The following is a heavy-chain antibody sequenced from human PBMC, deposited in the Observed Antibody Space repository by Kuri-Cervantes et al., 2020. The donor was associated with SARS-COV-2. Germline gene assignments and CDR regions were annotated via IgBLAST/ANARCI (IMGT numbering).Heavy chain of an antibody. CDR3: AGGYYYDSSGPVLRYYFDY. J-gene: IGHJ4*02. CDR2: INHGGST. V-gene: IGHV4-34*01. D-gene: IGHD3-22*01. CDR1: GGSFSGYY. Sequence: GSLRLSCAVYGGSFSGYYWSWIRQPPGKGLEWIGEINHGGSTNYNPSLKSRVTISVDTSKNQFSLKLSSVTAADTAVYYCAGGYYYDSSGPVLRYYFDYWGQGALVTVSS.